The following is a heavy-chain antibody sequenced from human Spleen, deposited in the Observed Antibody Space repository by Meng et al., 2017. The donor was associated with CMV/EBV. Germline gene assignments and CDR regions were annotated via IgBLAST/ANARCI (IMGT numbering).Heavy chain of an antibody. CDR3: AKGVAARPNAFDI. J-gene: IGHJ3*02. CDR2: ISGSGGST. CDR1: GFTFSSYA. D-gene: IGHD6-6*01. Sequence: GGSLRLSCAASGFTFSSYAMSWVRQAPGKGLEWVSAISGSGGSTYYADSVKGRFTTSRDNSKNTLYLQMNSLRAEDTAVYYCAKGVAARPNAFDIWGQGTMVTVSS. V-gene: IGHV3-23*01.